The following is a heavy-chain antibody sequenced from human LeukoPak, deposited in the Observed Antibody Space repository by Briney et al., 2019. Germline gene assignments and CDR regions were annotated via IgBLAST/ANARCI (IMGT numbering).Heavy chain of an antibody. CDR1: GGTFSSYA. CDR2: IIPIFGTA. Sequence: SVKVSCKASGGTFSSYAISWVRQAPGQGLEWMGGIIPIFGTANYAQKFRGRVTITADKSTRTAYMELSSLRSEDTAVYYCVRWTTVTRAFDYWGQGTLVTVSS. V-gene: IGHV1-69*06. CDR3: VRWTTVTRAFDY. J-gene: IGHJ4*02. D-gene: IGHD4-17*01.